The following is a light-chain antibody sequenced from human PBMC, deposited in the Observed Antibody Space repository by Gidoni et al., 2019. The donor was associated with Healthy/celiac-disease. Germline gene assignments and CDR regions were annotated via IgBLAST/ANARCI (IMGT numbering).Light chain of an antibody. J-gene: IGKJ1*01. CDR3: QQYGSSPWT. CDR2: GAS. CDR1: QSVSSSY. V-gene: IGKV3-20*01. Sequence: IVLTQPPGTLSLSPGERATHSCRASQSVSSSYLAWYQQKPGQAPRLLIYGASSRATGIPDRFSGSGSGTDITLTISRLEPEDFAVYYCQQYGSSPWTFGQGTKVEIK.